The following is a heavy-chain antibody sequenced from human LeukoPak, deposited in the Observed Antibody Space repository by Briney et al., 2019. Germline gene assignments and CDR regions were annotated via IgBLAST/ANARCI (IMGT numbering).Heavy chain of an antibody. V-gene: IGHV4-4*07. CDR1: GGSISSHY. CDR3: ARLSDYDVNNWFDP. CDR2: IYNSGST. Sequence: PSETLSLTCTVSGGSISSHYWSWIRQPAGKGLEWIGRIYNSGSTNYNPSLKSRVTMSVDTSKNQFSLKLSSVTAADTAVYYCARLSDYDVNNWFDPWGQGTLVTVSS. J-gene: IGHJ5*02. D-gene: IGHD4-17*01.